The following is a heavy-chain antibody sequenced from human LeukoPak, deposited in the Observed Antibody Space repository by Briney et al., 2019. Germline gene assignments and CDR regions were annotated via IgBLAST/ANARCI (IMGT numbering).Heavy chain of an antibody. V-gene: IGHV4-30-4*07. Sequence: PSQTLSLTCAVSGGSISSGGYSWSWIRQPPGKGLEWIGYIYYSGSTNYNPSLKSRVTISVDTSKNQFSLKLSSVTAADTAVYYCARDRGKLGGYYFDYWGQGTLVTVSS. D-gene: IGHD3-22*01. J-gene: IGHJ4*02. CDR1: GGSISSGGYS. CDR2: IYYSGST. CDR3: ARDRGKLGGYYFDY.